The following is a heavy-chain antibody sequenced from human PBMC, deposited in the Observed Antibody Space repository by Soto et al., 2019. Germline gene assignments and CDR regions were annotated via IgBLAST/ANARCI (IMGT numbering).Heavy chain of an antibody. CDR1: GGSISRINW. CDR3: ALLATREYYFDY. D-gene: IGHD2-15*01. V-gene: IGHV4-4*02. Sequence: SETLSLTCAVSGGSISRINWWSWVRQPPGKGLEWIGEIYHSGSTNYNPSLKSRVTISIDKSKNQFSLKLSSVTAADTAVYYCALLATREYYFDYWGQGTLVTVSS. CDR2: IYHSGST. J-gene: IGHJ4*02.